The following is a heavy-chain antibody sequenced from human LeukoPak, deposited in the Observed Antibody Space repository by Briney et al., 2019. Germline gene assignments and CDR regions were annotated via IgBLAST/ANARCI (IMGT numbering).Heavy chain of an antibody. V-gene: IGHV1-2*02. J-gene: IGHJ4*01. D-gene: IGHD1-26*01. Sequence: GASETVSCRATGYTFTVYQIHWVRQAPGEGLEWMGWINPYSGGTRYALKFQGRVTLTRNTSTTTAYMAVTSLRSDDTAVYYCARYENVGAESGLVDYWGQGTLVTVSS. CDR1: GYTFTVYQ. CDR3: ARYENVGAESGLVDY. CDR2: INPYSGGT.